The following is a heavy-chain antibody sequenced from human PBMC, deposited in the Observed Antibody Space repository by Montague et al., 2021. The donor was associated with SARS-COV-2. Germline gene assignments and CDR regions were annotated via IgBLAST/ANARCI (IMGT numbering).Heavy chain of an antibody. Sequence: PALVKPTQTLTLTCAFSGFSLNTDGMCVSWTRQPPGKALEGLACLDWEDDKFYSTSLKTRPTIPKDTSKNQVVLKVVNMDPVDTATYYCARETVTTTGSDNFDYWGRGTLVTVSS. CDR3: ARETVTTTGSDNFDY. CDR1: GFSLNTDGMC. J-gene: IGHJ4*02. CDR2: LDWEDDK. D-gene: IGHD4-17*01. V-gene: IGHV2-70*17.